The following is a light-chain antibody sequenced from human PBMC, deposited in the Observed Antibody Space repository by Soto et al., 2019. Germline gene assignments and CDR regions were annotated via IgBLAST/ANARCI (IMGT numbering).Light chain of an antibody. CDR3: QVWDSDNNPFYV. CDR1: NIESKS. Sequence: YELTQPPSVSVAPGQTARISCGGNNIESKSVNWYQQKPGQAPVLVVYDDSDRPSGIPERFSGSNSGNTATLIISTAEAGDEADYYCQVWDSDNNPFYVFGAGTKV. V-gene: IGLV3-21*02. J-gene: IGLJ1*01. CDR2: DDS.